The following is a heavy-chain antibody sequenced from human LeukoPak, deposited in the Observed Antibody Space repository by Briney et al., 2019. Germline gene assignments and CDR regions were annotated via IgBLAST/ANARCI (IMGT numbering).Heavy chain of an antibody. J-gene: IGHJ4*02. V-gene: IGHV3-23*01. D-gene: IGHD4-11*01. Sequence: GGSLRLSCAASGFTFSSYSMNWVRQAPGKGLEWVSAISGSGGGTYYADSVEGRFTISRDNSKNTLFLQMNSLRAEDTAIYYCANSQYGYWGQGTLVTVSS. CDR3: ANSQYGY. CDR1: GFTFSSYS. CDR2: ISGSGGGT.